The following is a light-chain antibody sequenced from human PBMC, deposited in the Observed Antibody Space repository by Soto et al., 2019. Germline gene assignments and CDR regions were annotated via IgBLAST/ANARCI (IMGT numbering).Light chain of an antibody. Sequence: EIVMTQSPATLSVSPGERATLSCRASQSVSSNLAWYQQTPGQVPRLLISGASTRATGIPARFSGSGSGTEFTLTISSLQSEDFAVYYCQQDNNWPLTFGGGTKVEIK. CDR2: GAS. V-gene: IGKV3-15*01. CDR3: QQDNNWPLT. J-gene: IGKJ4*02. CDR1: QSVSSN.